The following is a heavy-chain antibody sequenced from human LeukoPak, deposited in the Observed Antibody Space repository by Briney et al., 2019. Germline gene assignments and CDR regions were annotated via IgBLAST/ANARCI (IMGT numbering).Heavy chain of an antibody. CDR1: GGSISSYY. D-gene: IGHD3-9*01. CDR3: ARREGELRYFDWLTPRD. J-gene: IGHJ4*02. V-gene: IGHV4-59*12. CDR2: IYYSRST. Sequence: SETLSLTCTVSGGSISSYYWSWIRQPPGKGLEWIGYIYYSRSTNYNPSLKSRVTISVDKSKNQFSLKLYSVTAADTAVYYCARREGELRYFDWLTPRDWGQGILVTVSS.